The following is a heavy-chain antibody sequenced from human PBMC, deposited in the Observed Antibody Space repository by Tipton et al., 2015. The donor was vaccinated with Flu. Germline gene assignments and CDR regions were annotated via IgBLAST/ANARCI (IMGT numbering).Heavy chain of an antibody. J-gene: IGHJ3*02. CDR2: ISGSGGST. D-gene: IGHD3-22*01. V-gene: IGHV3-23*01. CDR1: GFTFSSYA. CDR3: AKGEITMIVVVISKGDAFDI. Sequence: SLRLSCAASGFTFSSYAMSWVRQAPGKGLEWVSAISGSGGSTYYADSVKGRFTISRDNSKNTLYLQMNGLRAEDTAVYYCAKGEITMIVVVISKGDAFDIWGQGTMVTVSS.